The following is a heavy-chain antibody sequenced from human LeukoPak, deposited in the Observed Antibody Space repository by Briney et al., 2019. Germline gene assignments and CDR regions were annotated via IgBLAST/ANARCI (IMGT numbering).Heavy chain of an antibody. V-gene: IGHV3-30*02. CDR2: IRYDGSYT. Sequence: GGSLRLSCEASGFTFSSYDMHWVRQAPGKGLEWVAFIRYDGSYTYYADSVKGRFTISRDNSENSLYLQMNSLRAEDTAVYYCARVEDYDILTGFDYWGQGTLVTVSS. J-gene: IGHJ4*02. CDR1: GFTFSSYD. D-gene: IGHD3-9*01. CDR3: ARVEDYDILTGFDY.